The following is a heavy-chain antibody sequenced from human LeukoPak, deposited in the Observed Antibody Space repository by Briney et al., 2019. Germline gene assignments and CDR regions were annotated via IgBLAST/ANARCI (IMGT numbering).Heavy chain of an antibody. J-gene: IGHJ3*02. Sequence: ASAKVSCKASGYTFTNYGISWVRQAPGQGPEWMGWISPYNGNTNYAQKLQGRVTMTTDTSTSTAYMELRSLRSDDTAVYYCARVSPHNAFDIWGQGTMVTVSS. V-gene: IGHV1-18*01. CDR3: ARVSPHNAFDI. CDR2: ISPYNGNT. CDR1: GYTFTNYG.